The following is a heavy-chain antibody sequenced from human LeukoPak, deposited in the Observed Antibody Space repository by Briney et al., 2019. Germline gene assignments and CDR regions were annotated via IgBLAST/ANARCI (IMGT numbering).Heavy chain of an antibody. D-gene: IGHD2-21*02. CDR1: GYSFTSYW. CDR2: IYPGDSDT. CDR3: VRSAEYCGGDCSSDY. V-gene: IGHV5-51*01. Sequence: GESLKISCKGSGYSFTSYWIGWVRQMPGKGLEWMGIIYPGDSDTRYSPSFQGQVTISADESISTAYLQWSSLKASDTAMYYCVRSAEYCGGDCSSDYWGQGTLVTVSS. J-gene: IGHJ4*02.